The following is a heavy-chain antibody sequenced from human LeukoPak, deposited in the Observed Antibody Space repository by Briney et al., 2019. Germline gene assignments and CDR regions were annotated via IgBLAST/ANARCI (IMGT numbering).Heavy chain of an antibody. D-gene: IGHD2-2*01. CDR1: GDSVSSGSYY. V-gene: IGHV4-61*01. Sequence: SETLSLTCTVSGDSVSSGSYYWSWIRQPPGKGLEWIGYIYDRGSTNYNPSFKSRVTISVDTSNNQFSLRLSSVTAADTAVYYCARGAARLQAAIGWFGPWGQGTLVTVSS. CDR3: ARGAARLQAAIGWFGP. CDR2: IYDRGST. J-gene: IGHJ5*02.